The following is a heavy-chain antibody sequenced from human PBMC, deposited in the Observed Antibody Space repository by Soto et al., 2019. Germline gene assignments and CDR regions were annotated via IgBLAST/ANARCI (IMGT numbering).Heavy chain of an antibody. CDR3: ARSSGYYFNWFDP. Sequence: SLRLYCAASGFTFSSYDMHGVRQATGKGLEWVSAIGTAGDTYYPGSVKGRFTISRENAKNSLYLQMNSLRAEDMAVYYCARSSGYYFNWFDPWGQGTLVTVSS. CDR1: GFTFSSYD. CDR2: IGTAGDT. D-gene: IGHD3-22*01. J-gene: IGHJ5*02. V-gene: IGHV3-13*01.